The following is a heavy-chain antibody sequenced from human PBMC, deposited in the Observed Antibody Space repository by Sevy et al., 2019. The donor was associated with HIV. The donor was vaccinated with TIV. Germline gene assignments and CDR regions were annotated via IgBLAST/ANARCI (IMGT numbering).Heavy chain of an antibody. J-gene: IGHJ4*02. V-gene: IGHV3-23*01. CDR1: GFIFNSYG. Sequence: GGSLRLSCAASGFIFNSYGMSWVRQAPGKGMEWVSGISGSGGSIYYVDSVKGRFTISRDNFKNTLYLQMNSLRAEDTAVYYCRGVGTTTNFDYWGQGTLVTVSS. D-gene: IGHD1-26*01. CDR3: RGVGTTTNFDY. CDR2: ISGSGGSI.